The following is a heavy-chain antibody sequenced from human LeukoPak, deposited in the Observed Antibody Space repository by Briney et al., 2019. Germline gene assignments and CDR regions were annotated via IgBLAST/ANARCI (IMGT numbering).Heavy chain of an antibody. D-gene: IGHD3-10*01. J-gene: IGHJ5*02. V-gene: IGHV6-1*01. CDR3: ASSLGRTVRGVTSYNWFDP. CDR2: TYYRSKWYN. CDR1: GDGVSSNSAA. Sequence: SQTLSLTCAISGDGVSSNSAAWNWIRQSPSRGLEWLGRTYYRSKWYNDYAVSVKSRITINPDTSRNQFSLQLNSVTPEDTAVYYCASSLGRTVRGVTSYNWFDPWGQGTLVTVSS.